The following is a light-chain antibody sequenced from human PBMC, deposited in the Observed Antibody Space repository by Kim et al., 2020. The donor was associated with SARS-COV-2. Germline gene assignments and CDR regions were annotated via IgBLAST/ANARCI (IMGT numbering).Light chain of an antibody. CDR2: AAS. Sequence: ETVGDTGTITCRASPGISSWLTWYQQKPGKAPKVLIYAASSLQSGVPTRFSGRGSGTDFTLTISNLQPEDFETYYCQQTDSFPRTFGGGTKVDIK. J-gene: IGKJ4*01. V-gene: IGKV1D-12*01. CDR3: QQTDSFPRT. CDR1: PGISSW.